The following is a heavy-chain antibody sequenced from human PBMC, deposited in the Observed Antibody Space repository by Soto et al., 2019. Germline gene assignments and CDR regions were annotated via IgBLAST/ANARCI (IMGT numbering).Heavy chain of an antibody. CDR1: GFTFSSYA. J-gene: IGHJ4*02. D-gene: IGHD6-19*01. CDR3: AKGTRSSGWYEYDY. V-gene: IGHV3-23*01. CDR2: ISGSGGST. Sequence: LRLSCAASGFTFSSYAISWVRQAPGKGLEWVSAISGSGGSTYYADSVKGRFTISRDNSKNTLYLQVNRLRAEDTAVYYCAKGTRSSGWYEYDYWGQGTLVTVSS.